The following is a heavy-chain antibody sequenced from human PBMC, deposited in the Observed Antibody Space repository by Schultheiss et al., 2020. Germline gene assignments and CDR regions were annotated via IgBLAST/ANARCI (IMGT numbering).Heavy chain of an antibody. CDR1: GFTFSSYA. V-gene: IGHV3-23*01. CDR2: ISGSGGST. J-gene: IGHJ5*02. D-gene: IGHD4-17*01. CDR3: AKDNQNYGDYNWFDP. Sequence: GGSLRLSCAASGFTFSSYAMSWVRQAPGKGLEWVSAISGSGGSTYYADSVKGRFTISRDNSKNTLYLQMNSLRAEDTAVYYCAKDNQNYGDYNWFDPWGQGTLVTVYS.